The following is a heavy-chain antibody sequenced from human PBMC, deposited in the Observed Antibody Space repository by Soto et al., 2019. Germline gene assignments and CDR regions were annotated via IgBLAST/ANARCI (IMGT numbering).Heavy chain of an antibody. CDR1: GVSISTSSYF. J-gene: IGHJ1*01. D-gene: IGHD1-26*01. V-gene: IGHV4-39*01. CDR3: PNTLRGAYYYFQH. Sequence: SETLSLTCTVSGVSISTSSYFWGWIRQPPGKGLEWIGSIYYSGSTYYNPSLKSRVTVSADTSKNQFSLKVKSVTAADTAVYYCPNTLRGAYYYFQHWGQGTLVTVSS. CDR2: IYYSGST.